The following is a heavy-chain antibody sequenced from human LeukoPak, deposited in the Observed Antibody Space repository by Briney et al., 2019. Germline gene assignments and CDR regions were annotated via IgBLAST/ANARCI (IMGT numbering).Heavy chain of an antibody. J-gene: IGHJ6*03. CDR3: ASVRWELPGYYYMDV. D-gene: IGHD1-26*01. V-gene: IGHV1-18*01. CDR2: ISAYNGNT. CDR1: GYTFTSYA. Sequence: GASVKVSCKASGYTFTSYAMKWVRQAPGQGLEWMGWISAYNGNTNYAQKLQGRVTMTTDTSTSTAYMDLRSLRSDDTAVYYCASVRWELPGYYYMDVWGKGTTVTVSS.